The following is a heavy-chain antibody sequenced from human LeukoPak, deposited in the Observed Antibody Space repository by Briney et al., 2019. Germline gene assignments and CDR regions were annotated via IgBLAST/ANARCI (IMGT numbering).Heavy chain of an antibody. Sequence: GGSLILSCAASGFTFSSYGMHWVRQAPGKGLEWVAVISYDGSNKYYADSVKGRFTISRDNSKNTLYLQMNSLRAEDTAVYYCAKDVGGYSGYEDYWGQGTLVTVSS. CDR3: AKDVGGYSGYEDY. J-gene: IGHJ4*02. D-gene: IGHD5-12*01. V-gene: IGHV3-30*18. CDR2: ISYDGSNK. CDR1: GFTFSSYG.